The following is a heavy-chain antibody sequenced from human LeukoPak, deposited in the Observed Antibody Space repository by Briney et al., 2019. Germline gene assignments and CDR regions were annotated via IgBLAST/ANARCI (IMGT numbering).Heavy chain of an antibody. Sequence: PGGSLTLSCAASGLTFRKYWLTRVRPPPGKGLDWVANINKDGSENNYVDSVKGRFTTARDNAKSSLYLQMNRLKDEDTAVYHCVSRGCTADACFLSSFNCFDHWGQGSLVTVSS. CDR2: INKDGSEN. V-gene: IGHV3-7*03. CDR1: GLTFRKYW. CDR3: VSRGCTADACFLSSFNCFDH. J-gene: IGHJ4*02. D-gene: IGHD2-8*02.